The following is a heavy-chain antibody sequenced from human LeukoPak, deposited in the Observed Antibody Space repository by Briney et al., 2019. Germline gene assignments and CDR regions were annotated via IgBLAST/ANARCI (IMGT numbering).Heavy chain of an antibody. D-gene: IGHD2-2*01. J-gene: IGHJ4*02. V-gene: IGHV3-33*01. CDR3: ARDHQVVPAAHFDY. CDR2: IWYDGSNK. CDR1: GFTFSSYG. Sequence: GGSLRLSCAASGFTFSSYGMHWVRQAPGKGLEWVAVIWYDGSNKYYADSVKGRFTISRDNSKNTLYLQMNSLRAEDTAVYYCARDHQVVPAAHFDYWGQGTLVTVSS.